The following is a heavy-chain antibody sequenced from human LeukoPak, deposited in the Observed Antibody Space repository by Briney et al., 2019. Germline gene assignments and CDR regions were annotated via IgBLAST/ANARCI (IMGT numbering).Heavy chain of an antibody. CDR3: AKPGLRYFDRSDY. D-gene: IGHD3-9*01. Sequence: GGSLRLSCAASGFTFSSYGMHWVRQAPGKGLEWVAVKSYDGSNKYYADSVKGRFTISRDNSKNTLYLQMNSLRAEDTAVYYCAKPGLRYFDRSDYWGQGTLVTVSS. V-gene: IGHV3-30*18. CDR2: KSYDGSNK. J-gene: IGHJ4*02. CDR1: GFTFSSYG.